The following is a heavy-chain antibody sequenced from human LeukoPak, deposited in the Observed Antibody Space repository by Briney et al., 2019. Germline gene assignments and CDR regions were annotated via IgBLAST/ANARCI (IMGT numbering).Heavy chain of an antibody. J-gene: IGHJ4*02. D-gene: IGHD6-13*01. CDR3: ARDRSSSWYHYFDY. CDR1: GFTFSSYA. Sequence: PGRSLKLSCAASGFTFSSYAMHWVRQAPGKGLEWVAVISYDGSNKYYADSAKGRFTISRDNSKNTLYLQMNSLRAEDTAVYYCARDRSSSWYHYFDYWGQGTLVTVSS. V-gene: IGHV3-30-3*01. CDR2: ISYDGSNK.